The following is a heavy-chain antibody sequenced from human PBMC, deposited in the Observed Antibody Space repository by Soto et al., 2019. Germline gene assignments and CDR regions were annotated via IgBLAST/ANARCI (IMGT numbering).Heavy chain of an antibody. CDR1: GFTFSSYA. Sequence: GGSLRLSCAASGFTFSSYAMSWVRQAPGKGLEWVSLISGSGGTTLYADSVKGRFTISRDNSKNTLYLQMNSLRAEDAAVYYWARDPLSCSGGSCYSGSDYWGQGILVTVSS. D-gene: IGHD2-15*01. J-gene: IGHJ4*02. CDR2: ISGSGGTT. CDR3: ARDPLSCSGGSCYSGSDY. V-gene: IGHV3-23*01.